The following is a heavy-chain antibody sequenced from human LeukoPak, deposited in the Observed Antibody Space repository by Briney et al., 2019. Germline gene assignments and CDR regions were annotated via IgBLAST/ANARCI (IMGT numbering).Heavy chain of an antibody. J-gene: IGHJ4*02. V-gene: IGHV3-21*04. CDR2: ISSSSSYI. Sequence: GGSLRLSCAASEFTFSSYTMDWVRQAPGKGLEWVSSISSSSSYIYYADSVKGRLTISRDNSKNTLYLQMKSLRAEDTAVYYCAKGLPERYWGQGTLVTVSS. CDR3: AKGLPERY. D-gene: IGHD1-14*01. CDR1: EFTFSSYT.